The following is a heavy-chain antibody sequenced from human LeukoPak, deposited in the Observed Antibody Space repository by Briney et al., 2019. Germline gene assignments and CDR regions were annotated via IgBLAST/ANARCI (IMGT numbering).Heavy chain of an antibody. CDR2: ISAYNGNT. CDR1: GYTFTSYG. CDR3: ARTKASSTFDY. J-gene: IGHJ4*02. V-gene: IGHV1-18*01. D-gene: IGHD2/OR15-2a*01. Sequence: ASVKVSCKASGYTFTSYGISWVRQAPGQGLEWMGWISAYNGNTNYAQKLQGRVTMTTDTSISTAYMELSRLRSDDTAVYYCARTKASSTFDYWGQGTLVTVSS.